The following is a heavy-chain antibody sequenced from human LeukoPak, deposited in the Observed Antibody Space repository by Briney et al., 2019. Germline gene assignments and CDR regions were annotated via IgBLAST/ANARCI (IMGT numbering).Heavy chain of an antibody. V-gene: IGHV4-39*07. D-gene: IGHD2-15*01. J-gene: IGHJ4*02. CDR3: ARTGYCSGNSCYLNPIDY. CDR1: GGSINTPNYY. Sequence: PSETLSLTCTVSGGSINTPNYYWGWIRQTPGKGLEWIGNIFYSGGTYYSPSLTSRVTISIDTSKNQFSLKLSSVTAADTAVYYCARTGYCSGNSCYLNPIDYWGQGTLVTVSS. CDR2: IFYSGGT.